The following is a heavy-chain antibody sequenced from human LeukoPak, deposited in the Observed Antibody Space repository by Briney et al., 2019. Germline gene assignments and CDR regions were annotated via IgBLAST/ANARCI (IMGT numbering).Heavy chain of an antibody. Sequence: GGSLRLSCAASGFTFSDYGMHWVRQAPGKGLEWVAVISYDGTNKYYADSVEGRFTFSRDNSKNTLYLEMNSLRAEDTAVYYCAKKGPLGAFDIWGQGTMVTVSS. V-gene: IGHV3-30*18. CDR1: GFTFSDYG. CDR2: ISYDGTNK. CDR3: AKKGPLGAFDI. J-gene: IGHJ3*02.